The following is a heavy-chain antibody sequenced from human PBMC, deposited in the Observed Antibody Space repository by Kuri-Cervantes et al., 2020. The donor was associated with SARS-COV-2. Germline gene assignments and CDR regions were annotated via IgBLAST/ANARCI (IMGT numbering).Heavy chain of an antibody. Sequence: GESLKISCAASGFTFSTYAMQWVRQAPGKGLEWVAVISYDGSNKYYADSVKGRFTLSRDNSKNTLYLQMNSLRAEDTAVYYCARGLGGNYYYFDCWGQGTLVTVSS. CDR2: ISYDGSNK. CDR3: ARGLGGNYYYFDC. D-gene: IGHD1-26*01. V-gene: IGHV3-30-3*01. J-gene: IGHJ4*02. CDR1: GFTFSTYA.